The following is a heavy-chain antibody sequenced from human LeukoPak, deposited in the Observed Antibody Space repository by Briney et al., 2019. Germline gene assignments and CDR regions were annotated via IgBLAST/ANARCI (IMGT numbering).Heavy chain of an antibody. Sequence: PSETLSLTCTVSGGSISSYYWSWIRQPPGKGLEWIGYIYYSGSTNYNPSLKNRATISVDRSKNQASLRLSAVTAADTAVYYCARAGATLSAFDVWGQGTMVSVSS. CDR2: IYYSGST. D-gene: IGHD1-26*01. V-gene: IGHV4-59*01. CDR1: GGSISSYY. J-gene: IGHJ3*01. CDR3: ARAGATLSAFDV.